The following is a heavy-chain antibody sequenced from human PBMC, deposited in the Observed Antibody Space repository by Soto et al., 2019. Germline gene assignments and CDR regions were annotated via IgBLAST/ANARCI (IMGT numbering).Heavy chain of an antibody. V-gene: IGHV4-59*01. CDR3: ARDSVAGTFDY. D-gene: IGHD6-19*01. CDR2: IYYSGST. J-gene: IGHJ4*02. Sequence: SETLSLTCTVSGGSISSYYWSWIRQPPGKGLEWIGYIYYSGSTNYNPSLKSRVTISVDTSKNQFSLKLSSVTAADTAVYYCARDSVAGTFDYWGQGTLVTVPS. CDR1: GGSISSYY.